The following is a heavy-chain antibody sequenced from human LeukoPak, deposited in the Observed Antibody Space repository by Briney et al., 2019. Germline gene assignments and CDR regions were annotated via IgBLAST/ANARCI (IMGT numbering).Heavy chain of an antibody. J-gene: IGHJ6*02. CDR3: ARLHSDYGDYWAGSGYYYYGMDV. CDR1: GGTFSSYV. D-gene: IGHD4-17*01. CDR2: IIPIFGIA. Sequence: SVKVSCKASGGTFSSYVISWVRQAPGQGLEWMGRIIPIFGIANYAQKFQGRVTITADKSTSTAYMELSSLRSEDTAVYYCARLHSDYGDYWAGSGYYYYGMDVWGQGTTVTVSS. V-gene: IGHV1-69*04.